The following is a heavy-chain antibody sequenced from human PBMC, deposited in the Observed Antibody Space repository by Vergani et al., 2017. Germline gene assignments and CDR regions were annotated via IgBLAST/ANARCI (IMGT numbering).Heavy chain of an antibody. CDR1: GGSISSYY. D-gene: IGHD6-13*01. V-gene: IGHV4-59*01. CDR3: AREGAAAGTPGDY. CDR2: IYYSGST. Sequence: QVQLQESGPGLVKPSETLSLTCTVSGGSISSYYWSWIRQPPGKGLEWIGYIYYSGSTNYNPSLKSRVTISVDTSKNQFSLKLSSVTAADTAVYYCAREGAAAGTPGDYWGQGTLVTVSS. J-gene: IGHJ4*02.